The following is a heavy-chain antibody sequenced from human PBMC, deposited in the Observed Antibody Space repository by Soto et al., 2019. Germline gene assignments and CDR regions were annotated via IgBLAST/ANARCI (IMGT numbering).Heavy chain of an antibody. CDR3: ARVPSPFDYYYAMDV. V-gene: IGHV4-30-4*01. J-gene: IGHJ6*02. D-gene: IGHD3-16*01. Sequence: VQLRESGPGLVKPSQTLSLSRTVSGDSISSGNKYWSWIRQPPGKGLEWIGYVFSSGTTYYNPSLKGRVSISLDAFENQFSLKFASVTDADSAVYYCARVPSPFDYYYAMDVWGHGTTVTVSS. CDR2: VFSSGTT. CDR1: GDSISSGNKY.